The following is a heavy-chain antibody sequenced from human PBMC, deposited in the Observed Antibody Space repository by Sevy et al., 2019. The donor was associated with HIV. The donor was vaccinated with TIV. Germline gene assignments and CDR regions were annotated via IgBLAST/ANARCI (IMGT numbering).Heavy chain of an antibody. Sequence: GGSLRLSCAASGFTFSSYWMSWVRQAPGKGLEWVANIKQDGSEKYYVDSVKGRFTISRDNAKNSLYLQMNSLRAEDTAVYYCARLRWGYDSPGTYWGQGTLFTVSS. CDR1: GFTFSSYW. CDR2: IKQDGSEK. CDR3: ARLRWGYDSPGTY. J-gene: IGHJ4*02. D-gene: IGHD5-12*01. V-gene: IGHV3-7*01.